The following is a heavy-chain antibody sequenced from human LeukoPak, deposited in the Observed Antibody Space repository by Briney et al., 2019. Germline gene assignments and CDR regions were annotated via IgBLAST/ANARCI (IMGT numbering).Heavy chain of an antibody. D-gene: IGHD4-17*01. CDR2: ISSSGRTI. Sequence: GGSLRLSCEASGFTFSSYEMNFVRQAPGKGLEWVSFISSSGRTITYADSVKGRFVISRDNVNSSLYLQMNSLRVEDTANYCVRQMVISTVTNAFDVWSQGTMVTVTS. CDR1: GFTFSSYE. CDR3: RQMVISTVTNAFDV. J-gene: IGHJ3*01. V-gene: IGHV3-48*03.